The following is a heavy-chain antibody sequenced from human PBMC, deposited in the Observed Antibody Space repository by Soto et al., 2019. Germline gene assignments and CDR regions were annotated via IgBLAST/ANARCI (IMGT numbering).Heavy chain of an antibody. V-gene: IGHV3-9*01. CDR3: AKDRGSGWSFTLALDY. CDR1: GFTFDDYA. J-gene: IGHJ4*02. D-gene: IGHD6-19*01. CDR2: ISWNSGSI. Sequence: EVQLVESGGGLVQPGRSLRLSCAASGFTFDDYAMHWVRQAPGKGLEWVSGISWNSGSIGYADSVKGRFTISRDNAKNFLYLQMNSLRAEDTALYYCAKDRGSGWSFTLALDYWGQGTLVTVSS.